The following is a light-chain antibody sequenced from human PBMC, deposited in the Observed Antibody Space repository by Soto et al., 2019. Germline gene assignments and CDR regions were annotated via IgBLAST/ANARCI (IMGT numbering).Light chain of an antibody. V-gene: IGKV3-20*01. CDR3: QQYGSSLFT. Sequence: ETGWTQSPGTLSLSPGETGTLSCRASQSVTSSYLAWYQQKPDQAPRLLIYGASNRATGIPDRFSGSGSGTDFTLTISRLEPEDFAVYYCQQYGSSLFTFGQGTKVDIK. CDR1: QSVTSSY. CDR2: GAS. J-gene: IGKJ2*01.